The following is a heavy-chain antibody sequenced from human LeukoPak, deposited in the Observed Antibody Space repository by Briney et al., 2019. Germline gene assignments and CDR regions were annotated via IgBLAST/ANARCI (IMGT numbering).Heavy chain of an antibody. CDR3: ARAYYYDSSGYYRAFDI. D-gene: IGHD3-22*01. CDR2: IYHSGST. J-gene: IGHJ3*02. Sequence: SQTLSLTCTVSGGSISSGDYYWSWIRQPPGKGLEWIGYIYHSGSTYYNPSLKSRVTISVDRSKSQFSLKLSSVTAADTAVYYCARAYYYDSSGYYRAFDIWGQGTMVTVSS. V-gene: IGHV4-30-4*08. CDR1: GGSISSGDYY.